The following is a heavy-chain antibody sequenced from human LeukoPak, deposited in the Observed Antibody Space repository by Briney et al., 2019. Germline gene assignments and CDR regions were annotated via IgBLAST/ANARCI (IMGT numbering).Heavy chain of an antibody. Sequence: SVKVSCKASGGTFSSYAISWVRQAPGQGLEWMGGIIPALDATNYAQKFQGRVTITSGDSTSTAYMELHSLTSDDTAVYYCARDRGATKGGRNYFFDYWGQGTLVTVSS. J-gene: IGHJ4*02. D-gene: IGHD1-26*01. CDR3: ARDRGATKGGRNYFFDY. V-gene: IGHV1-69*13. CDR1: GGTFSSYA. CDR2: IIPALDAT.